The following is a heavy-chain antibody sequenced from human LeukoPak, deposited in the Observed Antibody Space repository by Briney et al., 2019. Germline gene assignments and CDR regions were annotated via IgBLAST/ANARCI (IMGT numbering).Heavy chain of an antibody. D-gene: IGHD6-13*01. CDR3: ARGRIATQAVYYYYYYMDV. CDR2: INHSGST. J-gene: IGHJ6*03. Sequence: SETLSLTCAVYGGSFSGYYWSWIRQPPGKGLEWIWEINHSGSTNYNPSLNSRVTISVDTSKNQFSLKLSSVTAADTAVYYCARGRIATQAVYYYYYYMDVWGKGTTVTVSS. V-gene: IGHV4-34*01. CDR1: GGSFSGYY.